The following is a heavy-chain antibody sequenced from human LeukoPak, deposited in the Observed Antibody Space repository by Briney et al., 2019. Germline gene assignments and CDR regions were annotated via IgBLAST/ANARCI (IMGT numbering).Heavy chain of an antibody. D-gene: IGHD3-22*01. CDR1: GYTFTSHY. CDR3: AREPSSGYRYFDY. Sequence: ASVKVSCKASGYTFTSHYVSWVRQAPGQGLEWMGWINVYNGNTDYAQRLQGRVTMTTDTSTNTAYMELRSLRSDDTAVYYCAREPSSGYRYFDYWGQGTLVTVSS. J-gene: IGHJ4*02. V-gene: IGHV1-18*01. CDR2: INVYNGNT.